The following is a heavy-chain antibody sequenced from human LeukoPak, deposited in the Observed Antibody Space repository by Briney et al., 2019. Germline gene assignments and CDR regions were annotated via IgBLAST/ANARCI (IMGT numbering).Heavy chain of an antibody. Sequence: GGSLRLSCTASGFSFSLFAMNWVRQAPGKGLEWVSFISDGPGVTYYADSVKGRFTISRDNAKNSVYLQMNTLRNDDTAVYYCARGRDHAFDIWGQGTMVTVSS. CDR2: ISDGPGVT. V-gene: IGHV3-48*02. J-gene: IGHJ3*02. D-gene: IGHD3-10*01. CDR1: GFSFSLFA. CDR3: ARGRDHAFDI.